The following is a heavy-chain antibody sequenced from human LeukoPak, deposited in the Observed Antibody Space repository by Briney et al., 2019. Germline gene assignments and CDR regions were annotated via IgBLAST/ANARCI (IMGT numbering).Heavy chain of an antibody. J-gene: IGHJ4*02. D-gene: IGHD3-3*01. CDR2: ISGGGST. V-gene: IGHV3-23*01. CDR3: AKDPETIFGITMSN. CDR1: GFNFNIYA. Sequence: GGSLRLSCAASGFNFNIYAMAWVRQAPGKGLQWVSGISGGGSTFYADSVKGRFTISRDNSNNTLYLQMNSLRAEDTAVYYCAKDPETIFGITMSNWGREPWSPSPQ.